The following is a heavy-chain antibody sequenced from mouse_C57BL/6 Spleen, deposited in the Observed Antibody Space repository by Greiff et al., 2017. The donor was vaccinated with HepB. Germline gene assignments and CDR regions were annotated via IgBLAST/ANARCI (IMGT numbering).Heavy chain of an antibody. D-gene: IGHD2-2*01. CDR3: ARHGYYRYFDV. CDR1: EYEFPSHD. CDR2: INSDGGST. V-gene: IGHV5-2*01. Sequence: DVKVEESGGGLVQPGESLKLSCESNEYEFPSHDMSWVRKTPEKRLELVAAINSDGGSTYYPDTMERRFIISRDNTKKTLYLQMSSLRSEDTALYYCARHGYYRYFDVWGTGTTVTVSS. J-gene: IGHJ1*03.